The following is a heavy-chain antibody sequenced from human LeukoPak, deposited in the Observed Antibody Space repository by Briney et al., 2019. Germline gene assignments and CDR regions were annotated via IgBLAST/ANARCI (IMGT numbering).Heavy chain of an antibody. Sequence: GGSLRLSCAASGFTFSSYAMSWVRQAPGKGLEWVAVIWYDGSNKYYADSVKGRFTISRDNSKNTLYLQMNSLRAEDTAVYYCARVSTSSGWYGYFDYWGQGTLVTVSS. J-gene: IGHJ4*02. D-gene: IGHD6-19*01. CDR3: ARVSTSSGWYGYFDY. CDR1: GFTFSSYA. V-gene: IGHV3-33*08. CDR2: IWYDGSNK.